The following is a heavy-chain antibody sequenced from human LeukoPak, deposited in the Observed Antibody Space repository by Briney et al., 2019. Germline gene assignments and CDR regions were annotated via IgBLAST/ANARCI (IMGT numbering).Heavy chain of an antibody. CDR3: ARETYYYGMDV. V-gene: IGHV4-59*01. CDR2: IYYSGST. Sequence: SETLSLTCTVSGGSISSYYWSWIRQPPGGVLEWIGYIYYSGSTNYNPSLKSRVTISVDTSKNQFSLKLSSVTAADTAVYYCARETYYYGMDVWGQGTTVTVSS. CDR1: GGSISSYY. J-gene: IGHJ6*02.